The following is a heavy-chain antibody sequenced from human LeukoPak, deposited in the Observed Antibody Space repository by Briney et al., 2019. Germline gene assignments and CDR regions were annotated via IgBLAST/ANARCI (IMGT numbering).Heavy chain of an antibody. Sequence: GGSLRLSCAASGFTFSSYAMSWVRQAPGKGLEWVSAISGSGGSTYYADSVKGRFTISRDNAKNSLYLQMNSLRAEDTAVYYCARDTSIVSWFQKKYYYGMDVWGQGTTVTVSS. D-gene: IGHD3-16*02. J-gene: IGHJ6*02. V-gene: IGHV3-23*01. CDR2: ISGSGGST. CDR1: GFTFSSYA. CDR3: ARDTSIVSWFQKKYYYGMDV.